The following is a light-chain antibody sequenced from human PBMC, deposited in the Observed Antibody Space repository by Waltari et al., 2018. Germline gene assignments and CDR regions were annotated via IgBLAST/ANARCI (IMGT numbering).Light chain of an antibody. CDR2: AAF. Sequence: DILMTASPSSVSASVGAPLTFPCRASQSMSAWLAWYQQKAGKAPKLLISAAFNLQSGVPSRFSGSRAGTDFSLTISSLQPEDFATYYCQQCNTLPFAFGGGTTVEIK. CDR1: QSMSAW. CDR3: QQCNTLPFA. J-gene: IGKJ4*01. V-gene: IGKV1D-12*01.